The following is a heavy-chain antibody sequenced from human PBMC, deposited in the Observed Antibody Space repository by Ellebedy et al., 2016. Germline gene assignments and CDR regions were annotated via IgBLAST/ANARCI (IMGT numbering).Heavy chain of an antibody. D-gene: IGHD2-2*01. CDR3: ARLPARRSTI. CDR2: IHYTGST. Sequence: SETLSLTCTVSGGSVNRDYWSWIRQSPGKGLEWIGYIHYTGSTNYNPSLESRVAISADTSKNQFSLILISVTAADTAVYYCARLPARRSTIWGQGTLVTVSS. V-gene: IGHV4-59*08. CDR1: GGSVNRDY. J-gene: IGHJ4*02.